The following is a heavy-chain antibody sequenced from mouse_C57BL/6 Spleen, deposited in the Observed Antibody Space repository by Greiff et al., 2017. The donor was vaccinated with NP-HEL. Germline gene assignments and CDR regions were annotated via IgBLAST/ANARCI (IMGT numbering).Heavy chain of an antibody. CDR1: GYAFSSSW. D-gene: IGHD4-1*01. V-gene: IGHV1-82*01. J-gene: IGHJ2*01. CDR2: IYPGDGDT. Sequence: QVQLQQSGPELVKPGASVKISCKASGYAFSSSWMNWVKQRPGKGLEWIGRIYPGDGDTNYNGKFKGKATLTADKSSSTAYMQLSSLTSEDSAVYFCARGGKNKLGRYFDYWGQGTTLTVSS. CDR3: ARGGKNKLGRYFDY.